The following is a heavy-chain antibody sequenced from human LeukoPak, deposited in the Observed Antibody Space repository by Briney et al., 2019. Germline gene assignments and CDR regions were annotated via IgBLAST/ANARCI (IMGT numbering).Heavy chain of an antibody. Sequence: ASVKVSCKASGYTFTGYYMHWVRQAPGQGLEWMGWINPNSGGTNYAQKFQGWVTMTRDTSISTAYMELSRLRSDDTAVYYCAGDSGDTAMVFEAFDIWGQGTMVTVSS. V-gene: IGHV1-2*04. CDR3: AGDSGDTAMVFEAFDI. CDR1: GYTFTGYY. J-gene: IGHJ3*02. CDR2: INPNSGGT. D-gene: IGHD5-18*01.